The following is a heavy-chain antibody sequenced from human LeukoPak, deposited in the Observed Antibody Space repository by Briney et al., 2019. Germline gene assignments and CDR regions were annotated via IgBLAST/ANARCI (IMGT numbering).Heavy chain of an antibody. Sequence: GGSLRLSCAASGFTFSTYAMNWVRQAPGKGLERVSSLSGSASSTYYADSVKGRFTISRDNSKNTLSLQMDSLRADDTAVYYCARDGEPRYWGSGYYYGMDVWGQGTTVTVSS. D-gene: IGHD7-27*01. V-gene: IGHV3-23*01. CDR1: GFTFSTYA. CDR2: LSGSASST. CDR3: ARDGEPRYWGSGYYYGMDV. J-gene: IGHJ6*02.